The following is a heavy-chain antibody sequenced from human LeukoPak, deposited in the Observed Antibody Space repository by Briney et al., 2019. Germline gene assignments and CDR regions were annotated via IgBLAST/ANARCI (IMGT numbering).Heavy chain of an antibody. CDR3: ARVAGYCSSTSCHTYFDY. CDR1: GYTFTSYY. J-gene: IGHJ4*02. V-gene: IGHV1-46*01. Sequence: ASVKVSCKASGYTFTSYYMHWVRQAPGQGLEWMGIINPSGGSTSYAQKFQGRVTMTRDTSTSTVYMELSSLRSEDTAVYYCARVAGYCSSTSCHTYFDYWGQGTLVTVSS. CDR2: INPSGGST. D-gene: IGHD2-2*01.